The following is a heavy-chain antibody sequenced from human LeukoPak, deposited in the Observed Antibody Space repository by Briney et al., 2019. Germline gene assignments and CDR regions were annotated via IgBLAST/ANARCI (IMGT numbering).Heavy chain of an antibody. J-gene: IGHJ4*02. Sequence: SETLSLTCTVSGGSISSSSYYWGWIRQPPGKGLEWIGSIYYSGSTYYNPSLKSRVTISVDTSKNQFSLKLSSVTAADTAVYYCARRGDQPPYYDILTGYFGPPPEYFDYWGQGTLVTVSS. D-gene: IGHD3-9*01. CDR2: IYYSGST. CDR3: ARRGDQPPYYDILTGYFGPPPEYFDY. V-gene: IGHV4-39*01. CDR1: GGSISSSSYY.